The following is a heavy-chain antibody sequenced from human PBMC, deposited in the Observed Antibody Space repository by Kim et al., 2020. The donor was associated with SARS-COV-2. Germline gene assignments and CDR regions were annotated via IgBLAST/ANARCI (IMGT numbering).Heavy chain of an antibody. CDR1: GGSISSSNW. D-gene: IGHD3-10*01. Sequence: SETLSLTCAVSGGSISSSNWWSWVRQPPGKGLEWIGEIYHSGSTNYNPSLKSRVTISVDKSKNQFSLKLSSVTAADTAVYYCAREGGAWFGETLLYGMDVWGQGTTVTVSS. CDR2: IYHSGST. J-gene: IGHJ6*02. CDR3: AREGGAWFGETLLYGMDV. V-gene: IGHV4-4*02.